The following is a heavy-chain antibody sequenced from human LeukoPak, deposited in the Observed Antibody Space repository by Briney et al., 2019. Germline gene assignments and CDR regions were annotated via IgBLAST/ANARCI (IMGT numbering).Heavy chain of an antibody. CDR2: IYYSGST. CDR1: GGSISSYY. D-gene: IGHD4-17*01. Sequence: SETLSLTCTVSGGSISSYYWSWIRQPPGKGLEWIGYIYYSGSTNYNPSLKSRVTISVDTSKNQSSLKLSSVTAADTAVYYCARGSPYGDYVDYWGQGTLVTVSS. V-gene: IGHV4-59*01. CDR3: ARGSPYGDYVDY. J-gene: IGHJ4*02.